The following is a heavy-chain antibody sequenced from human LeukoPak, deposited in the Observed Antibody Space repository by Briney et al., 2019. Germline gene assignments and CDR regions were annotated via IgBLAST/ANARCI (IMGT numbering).Heavy chain of an antibody. CDR3: ARHMGLGYSYGYPYFDY. J-gene: IGHJ4*02. Sequence: SETLSLTCTVSGGSISSYYWSWIRXPPGKGXEWIGYIYYSGSTNYNPSLKSRVTISVDTSKNQFSLKLSSVTAADTAVYYCARHMGLGYSYGYPYFDYWGQGTLVTVSS. V-gene: IGHV4-59*08. CDR2: IYYSGST. CDR1: GGSISSYY. D-gene: IGHD5-18*01.